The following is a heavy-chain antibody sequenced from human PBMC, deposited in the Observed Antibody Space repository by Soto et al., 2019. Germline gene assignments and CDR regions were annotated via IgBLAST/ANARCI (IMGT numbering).Heavy chain of an antibody. CDR1: GFTFSSYS. D-gene: IGHD2-2*01. CDR2: ISSSSSYI. J-gene: IGHJ6*02. CDR3: ARDLTYCSSTSCPQSYYGMDV. Sequence: PGGSLRLSCAASGFTFSSYSMNWVRQAPGKGLEWVSSISSSSSYIYYADSVKGRFTISRDNAKNSLYLQMNSLRAEDTAVYYCARDLTYCSSTSCPQSYYGMDVWGQGTTVTVSS. V-gene: IGHV3-21*01.